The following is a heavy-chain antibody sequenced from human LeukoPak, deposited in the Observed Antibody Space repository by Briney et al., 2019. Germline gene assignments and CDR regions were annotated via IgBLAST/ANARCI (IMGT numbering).Heavy chain of an antibody. J-gene: IGHJ4*02. CDR2: IKSKTDGGTT. V-gene: IGHV3-15*01. D-gene: IGHD3-3*01. Sequence: GGSLRLSCAASGFTFSNAWMSWVRQAPGKGLEWVGRIKSKTDGGTTDYAAPVKGRFTISRDDSKNTLYLQMNSLKTEDTAVYYCTTIYPSYDFWSGYYSGYYFDYWGQGTLVTVSS. CDR3: TTIYPSYDFWSGYYSGYYFDY. CDR1: GFTFSNAW.